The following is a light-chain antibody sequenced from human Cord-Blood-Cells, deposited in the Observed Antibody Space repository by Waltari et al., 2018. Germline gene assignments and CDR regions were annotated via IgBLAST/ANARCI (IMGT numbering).Light chain of an antibody. Sequence: QSALTQPASVSGSPGQSITISCTGTSSDVGSYNLVSWYQQHPGKAPKLMIYEVSKRPSGVSSRFSGSKSGNTASLTSSGLQAEDEADYYCCSYAGSSTLVFGGGTKLTVL. CDR2: EVS. CDR3: CSYAGSSTLV. V-gene: IGLV2-23*02. CDR1: SSDVGSYNL. J-gene: IGLJ3*02.